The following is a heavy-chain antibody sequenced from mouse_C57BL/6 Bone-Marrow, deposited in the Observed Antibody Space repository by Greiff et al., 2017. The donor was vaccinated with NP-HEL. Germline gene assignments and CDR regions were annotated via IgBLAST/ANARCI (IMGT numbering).Heavy chain of an antibody. Sequence: DVMLVESGGGLVKPGGSLKLSCAASGFTFSDYGMHWVRQAPEKGLEWVAYISSGSSTIYYADTVKGRFTISRDNAKNTLFLQMTSLRSEDTAMYYCARTGYYLFDYWGQGTTLTVSS. CDR3: ARTGYYLFDY. CDR2: ISSGSSTI. J-gene: IGHJ2*01. D-gene: IGHD2-3*01. V-gene: IGHV5-17*01. CDR1: GFTFSDYG.